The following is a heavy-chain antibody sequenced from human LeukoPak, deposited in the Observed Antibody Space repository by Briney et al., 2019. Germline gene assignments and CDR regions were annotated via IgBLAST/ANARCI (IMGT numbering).Heavy chain of an antibody. J-gene: IGHJ3*02. CDR3: AKVINVGWVTTSVDDAFDI. D-gene: IGHD4-17*01. CDR1: GFTFSSYA. CDR2: ISGSGGST. V-gene: IGHV3-23*01. Sequence: GGSLRLSCAASGFTFSSYAMSWVRQAPGKGLEWVSAISGSGGSTYYADSVKGRFTISRDNSKNTLYLQMNSLRAEDTAVYYCAKVINVGWVTTSVDDAFDIWGQGTMVTVSS.